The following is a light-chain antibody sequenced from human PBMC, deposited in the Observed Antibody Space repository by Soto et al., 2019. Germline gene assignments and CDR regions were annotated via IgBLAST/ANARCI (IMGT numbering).Light chain of an antibody. CDR2: END. V-gene: IGLV1-51*02. CDR1: SSNIGRNY. CDR3: GAWDRGLKAGV. J-gene: IGLJ3*02. Sequence: QSVLTQPPSVSAAPGETVTISCSGSSSNIGRNYVSWYQQLPGSAPKLLIYENDRRPSGIPDRFSGSKSGTAATLGITGLQTGDEAEYYCGAWDRGLKAGVFGGGTQLTVL.